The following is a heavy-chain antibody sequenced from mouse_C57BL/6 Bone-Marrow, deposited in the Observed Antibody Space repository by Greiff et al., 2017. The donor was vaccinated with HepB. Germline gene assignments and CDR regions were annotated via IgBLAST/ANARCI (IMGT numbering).Heavy chain of an antibody. V-gene: IGHV1-55*01. J-gene: IGHJ2*01. CDR2: IYPGSGST. CDR1: GYTFTSYW. Sequence: QVQLQQPGAELVKPGASVKMSCKASGYTFTSYWITWVKQRPGQGLEWIGDIYPGSGSTNYNEKFKSKATLTVDTSSSTAYMQLSSLTSEDSAVYYCARDFAYYGSSYGFGYWGQGTTLTVSS. CDR3: ARDFAYYGSSYGFGY. D-gene: IGHD1-1*01.